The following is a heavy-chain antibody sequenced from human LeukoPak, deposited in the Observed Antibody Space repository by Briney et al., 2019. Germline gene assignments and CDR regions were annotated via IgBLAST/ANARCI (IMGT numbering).Heavy chain of an antibody. CDR3: ARVSIGGYSGYDWDTGNNWFDP. J-gene: IGHJ5*02. CDR1: GFTFSYAW. D-gene: IGHD5-12*01. CDR2: ISSSSSYT. V-gene: IGHV3-11*05. Sequence: GGSLRLSCAASGFTFSYAWMSWIRQAPGKGLEWVSYISSSSSYTNYADSVKGRFTISRDNAKNSLYLQMNSLRAEDTAVYYCARVSIGGYSGYDWDTGNNWFDPWGQGTLVTVSS.